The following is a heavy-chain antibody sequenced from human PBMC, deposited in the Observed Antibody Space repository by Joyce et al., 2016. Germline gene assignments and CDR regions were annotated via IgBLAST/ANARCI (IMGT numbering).Heavy chain of an antibody. J-gene: IGHJ2*01. Sequence: EVELLESGGGLVQPGGSLRLSCAASGFTFSNYAMGWVRQSPGKGLEWVSGLSGRGSSKYYADSVKGRFTISRDNSKNTVFLQMNSLRAEDTAVYHCAKVSVVDPKNYYRHYWDFDLWGRGTPVTVSS. CDR2: LSGRGSSK. CDR3: AKVSVVDPKNYYRHYWDFDL. CDR1: GFTFSNYA. V-gene: IGHV3-23*01. D-gene: IGHD4-23*01.